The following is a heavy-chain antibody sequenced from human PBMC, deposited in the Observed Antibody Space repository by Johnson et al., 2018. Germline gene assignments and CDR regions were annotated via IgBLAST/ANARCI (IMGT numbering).Heavy chain of an antibody. J-gene: IGHJ3*02. D-gene: IGHD3-3*02. CDR3: ASLSAGAFDI. CDR2: ISYDGRNK. Sequence: QVQLVQSGGGVVQPGRSLRLSCAASGFTFSSYAMHWVRQAPGKGLEWVAVISYDGRNKYYADSVKGRFTIPRDNSKNTLYLQMNRLRAEDTAGYYCASLSAGAFDIWGQGTMVTVSS. V-gene: IGHV3-30*04. CDR1: GFTFSSYA.